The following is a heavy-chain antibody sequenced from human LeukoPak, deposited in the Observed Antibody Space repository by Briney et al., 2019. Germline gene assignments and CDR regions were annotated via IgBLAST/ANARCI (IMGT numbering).Heavy chain of an antibody. CDR2: ISSSGGST. V-gene: IGHV3-64*01. J-gene: IGHJ4*02. CDR1: GFTFSSYS. D-gene: IGHD2-2*01. CDR3: ARTYCSSTSCLVDY. Sequence: GGSLRLSCAASGFTFSSYSMHWVRQAPGKGLEYVSAISSSGGSTYYANSVKGRFTISRDNSKNTLYLQMGSLRAEDMAVYYCARTYCSSTSCLVDYWGQGTLVTGSS.